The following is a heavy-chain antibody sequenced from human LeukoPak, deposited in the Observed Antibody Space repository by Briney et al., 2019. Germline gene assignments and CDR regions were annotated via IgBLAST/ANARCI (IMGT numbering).Heavy chain of an antibody. CDR3: ARNYDSSGYYPTYFDY. Sequence: PSETLSLTCTVSGGSISSYYWSWIRQPPGKGLEWIGYIYYSGSTNYNPSLKSRVTISADTSKNQFSLKLSSVTAADTAVYYCARNYDSSGYYPTYFDYWGQGTLVTVSS. CDR2: IYYSGST. V-gene: IGHV4-59*08. J-gene: IGHJ4*02. D-gene: IGHD3-22*01. CDR1: GGSISSYY.